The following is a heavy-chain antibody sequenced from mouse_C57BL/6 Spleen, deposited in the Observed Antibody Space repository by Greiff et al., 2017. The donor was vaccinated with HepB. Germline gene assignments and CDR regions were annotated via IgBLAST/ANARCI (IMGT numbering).Heavy chain of an antibody. V-gene: IGHV5-6*01. CDR2: ISSGGSYT. CDR1: GFTFSSYG. J-gene: IGHJ2*01. Sequence: EVQRVESGGDLVKPGGSLKLSCAASGFTFSSYGMSWVRQTPDKRLEWVATISSGGSYTYYPDSVKGRFTISRDNAKNTLYLQMSSLKSEDTAMYYCARRDPSFDYWGQGTTLTVSS. CDR3: ARRDPSFDY. D-gene: IGHD3-3*01.